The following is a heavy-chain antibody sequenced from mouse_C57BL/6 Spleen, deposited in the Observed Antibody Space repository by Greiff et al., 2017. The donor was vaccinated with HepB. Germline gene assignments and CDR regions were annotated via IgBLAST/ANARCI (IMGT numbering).Heavy chain of an antibody. V-gene: IGHV1-82*01. J-gene: IGHJ1*03. CDR3: ARCVITTVVATEYFDV. CDR2: IYPGDGDT. CDR1: GYAFSSSW. Sequence: VKLVESGPELVKPGASVKISCKASGYAFSSSWMNWVKQRPGKGLEWIGRIYPGDGDTNYNGKFKGKATLTADKSSSTAYMQLSSLTSEDSAVYFCARCVITTVVATEYFDVWGTGTTVTVSS. D-gene: IGHD1-1*01.